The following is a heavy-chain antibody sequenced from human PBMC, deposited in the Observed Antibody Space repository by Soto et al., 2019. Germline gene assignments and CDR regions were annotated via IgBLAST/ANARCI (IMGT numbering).Heavy chain of an antibody. Sequence: QVQLQESGPELVKPSQTLSLTCTVSGGSVTSSGYYWSWIRQHPGKGLEWIGYIYYSGSTYYNPSLKSRVTISIDTSQNQFSLNLNSVTAADTAVYYCVPAPGNWFDPWGQGTLVTVSS. CDR1: GGSVTSSGYY. J-gene: IGHJ5*02. CDR2: IYYSGST. CDR3: VPAPGNWFDP. D-gene: IGHD6-13*01. V-gene: IGHV4-31*03.